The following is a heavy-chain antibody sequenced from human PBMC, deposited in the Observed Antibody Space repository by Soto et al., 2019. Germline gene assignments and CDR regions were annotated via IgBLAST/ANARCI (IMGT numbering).Heavy chain of an antibody. Sequence: EVQLVESGGGLVQPGGSLRLSCVTSGLNFSDHYMDWVRQAPGKGLEWVGRARNRVNGYTTSYAASVKGRFTVSRDDSKTSLYLLMNSLESEGTAVYYCAIDTGDYWGQGTLDTVSS. CDR1: GLNFSDHY. V-gene: IGHV3-72*01. CDR3: AIDTGDY. CDR2: ARNRVNGYTT. J-gene: IGHJ4*02.